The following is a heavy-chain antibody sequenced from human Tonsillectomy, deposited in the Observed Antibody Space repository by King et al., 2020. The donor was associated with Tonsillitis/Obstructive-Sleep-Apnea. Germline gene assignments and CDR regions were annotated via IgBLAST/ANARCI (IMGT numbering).Heavy chain of an antibody. J-gene: IGHJ4*02. CDR1: GFTFSSFG. Sequence: VQLVESGGGVVQPGRSLRLSCAASGFTFSSFGMHWVRQAPGKGLEWVALISSDGSNKYYADSVRGRCTISRDNSKNTMYLQMNSLRAEDTAVYYCAKVTGYSYGDIDYWGQGTLVTVSS. CDR2: ISSDGSNK. CDR3: AKVTGYSYGDIDY. D-gene: IGHD5-18*01. V-gene: IGHV3-30*18.